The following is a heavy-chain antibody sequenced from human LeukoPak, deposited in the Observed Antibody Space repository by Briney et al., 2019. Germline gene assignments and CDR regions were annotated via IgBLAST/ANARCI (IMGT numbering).Heavy chain of an antibody. CDR3: ARAHYDILTGPNYFDY. Sequence: GGSLRLSCAASGFTFSSYSMNWVRQAPGKGLEWVSSISSSSSYIYYADPVKGRFTISRDNAKNSLYLQMNSLRAEDTAVYYCARAHYDILTGPNYFDYWGQGTLVTVSS. D-gene: IGHD3-9*01. CDR1: GFTFSSYS. CDR2: ISSSSSYI. J-gene: IGHJ4*02. V-gene: IGHV3-21*01.